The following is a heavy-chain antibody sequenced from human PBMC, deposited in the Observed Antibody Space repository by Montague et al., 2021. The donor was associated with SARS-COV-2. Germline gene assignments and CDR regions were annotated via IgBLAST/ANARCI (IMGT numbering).Heavy chain of an antibody. Sequence: TLSLTCTVSGGSISSGSYYWSWIRQPAGKGLEWIGRIYTSGSTNYNPSLKSRVTISVDTSKNQFSLKLSSVTAADTAVYYCAREKVGTIFGRVIYPNNWLDPWGQGTLVTVSS. D-gene: IGHD3-3*01. CDR1: GGSISSGSYY. J-gene: IGHJ5*02. CDR3: AREKVGTIFGRVIYPNNWLDP. V-gene: IGHV4-61*02. CDR2: IYTSGST.